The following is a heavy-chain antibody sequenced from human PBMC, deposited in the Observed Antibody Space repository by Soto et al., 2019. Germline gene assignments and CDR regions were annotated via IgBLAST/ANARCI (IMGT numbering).Heavy chain of an antibody. CDR2: IYYSGST. CDR1: GCSISSYY. J-gene: IGHJ4*02. V-gene: IGHV4-59*13. D-gene: IGHD4-17*01. CDR3: ARRYGASFDY. Sequence: SETLSLTCSVSGCSISSYYWSWIRQPPGKGLEWIGYIYYSGSTNYNPSLKSRVTISVDTSKNQFSLKLSSVTAADTAVYYCARRYGASFDYWGQGTLVTVSS.